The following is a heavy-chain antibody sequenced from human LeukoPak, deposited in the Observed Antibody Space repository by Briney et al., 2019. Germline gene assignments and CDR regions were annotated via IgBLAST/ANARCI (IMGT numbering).Heavy chain of an antibody. V-gene: IGHV4-31*03. D-gene: IGHD1-7*01. J-gene: IGHJ6*02. CDR2: IYYSGST. Sequence: SETLSLTCTVSGGSISSGGYYWSWIRQHPGKGLEWIGYIYYSGSTYYNPSLKSRVTISVDTSKNQFSLRLSSVTAADTAVYYCARDNWNYGSSMDVWGQGTTVTVSS. CDR1: GGSISSGGYY. CDR3: ARDNWNYGSSMDV.